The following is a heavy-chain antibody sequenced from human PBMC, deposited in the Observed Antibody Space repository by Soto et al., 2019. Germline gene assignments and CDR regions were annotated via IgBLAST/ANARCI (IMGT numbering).Heavy chain of an antibody. CDR3: ARESELRYFGWLPLAYPGGGGFDY. Sequence: QVQLVQSGAEVKKPGASVKVSCKASGYTFTSYAMHWVRQAPGQRLEWMGWINAGNGNTKYSQKFPGRVTITRDTSASKGYMELSSLRSEDTAVYYCARESELRYFGWLPLAYPGGGGFDYWGQGTLVTVSS. D-gene: IGHD3-9*01. CDR2: INAGNGNT. V-gene: IGHV1-3*01. CDR1: GYTFTSYA. J-gene: IGHJ4*02.